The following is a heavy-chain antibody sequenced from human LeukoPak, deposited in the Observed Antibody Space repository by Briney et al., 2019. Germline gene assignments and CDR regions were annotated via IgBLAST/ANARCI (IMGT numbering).Heavy chain of an antibody. CDR3: ATFDYGDYGMDV. CDR2: IYYSGST. V-gene: IGHV4-34*01. D-gene: IGHD4-17*01. J-gene: IGHJ6*02. Sequence: PSETLSLTCAVYGGSFSGYHWSWIRQPPGKGLEWIGSIYYSGSTYYNPSLKSRVTISVDTSKNQFSLKLSSVTAADTAVYYCATFDYGDYGMDVWGQGTTVTVSS. CDR1: GGSFSGYH.